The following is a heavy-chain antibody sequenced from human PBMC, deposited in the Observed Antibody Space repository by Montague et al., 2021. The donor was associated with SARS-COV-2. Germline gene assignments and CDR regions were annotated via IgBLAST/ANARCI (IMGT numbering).Heavy chain of an antibody. CDR1: GGSISTYY. CDR2: IYYSGST. J-gene: IGHJ4*02. D-gene: IGHD2-15*01. V-gene: IGHV4-59*01. Sequence: SETLSLTCSVSGGSISTYYWSWIRQPPGKGLEWIGYIYYSGSTNYNPSLKSRVTISIDTSKNQFSLELSSVTAADMAVYYCASPGGYCTGGSCYYVYWVQGTLVPVSS. CDR3: ASPGGYCTGGSCYYVY.